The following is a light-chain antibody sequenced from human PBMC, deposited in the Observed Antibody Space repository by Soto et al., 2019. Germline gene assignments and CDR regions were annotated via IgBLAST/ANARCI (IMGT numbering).Light chain of an antibody. Sequence: QSALTQPASVSGSPGQSITISCTGTSSDVGGYNYVSWYQQHPGKAPKHMIYEVTNRPSGVSNRFSGSKSGNTASLTISGLQAEDETHYYCQAYDYSLTAFVFGGGTKLPVL. CDR2: EVT. CDR3: QAYDYSLTAFV. J-gene: IGLJ3*02. V-gene: IGLV2-14*01. CDR1: SSDVGGYNY.